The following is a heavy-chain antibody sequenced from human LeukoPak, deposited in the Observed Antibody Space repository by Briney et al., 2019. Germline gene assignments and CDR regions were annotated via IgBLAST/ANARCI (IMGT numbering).Heavy chain of an antibody. D-gene: IGHD3-10*01. J-gene: IGHJ3*02. Sequence: GGSLRLSCAASGFTFSSYGMHWVRQAPGKGLEWVAVISYDGSNKYYADSVKGRFTISRDNSKNTLYLQMNSLTAEDTAVYYCAKGDGYYGSGSSNDAFDIWGQGTMVTVSS. CDR2: ISYDGSNK. CDR3: AKGDGYYGSGSSNDAFDI. V-gene: IGHV3-30*18. CDR1: GFTFSSYG.